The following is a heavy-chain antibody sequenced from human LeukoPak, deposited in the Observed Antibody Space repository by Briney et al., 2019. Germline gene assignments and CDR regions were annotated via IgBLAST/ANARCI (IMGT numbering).Heavy chain of an antibody. V-gene: IGHV3-23*01. CDR1: GGSISSYY. CDR2: LSGSGGSS. J-gene: IGHJ4*02. D-gene: IGHD6-19*01. CDR3: AKDLKRLAGGIAVAGTPFFDS. Sequence: ETLSLTCTVSGGSISSYYWSWIRQPPGKGLEWVSSLSGSGGSSHYADSVEGRFTISRDNSKNTLYLQMNSLRAEDTAIYYCAKDLKRLAGGIAVAGTPFFDSWGQGTLVTVSS.